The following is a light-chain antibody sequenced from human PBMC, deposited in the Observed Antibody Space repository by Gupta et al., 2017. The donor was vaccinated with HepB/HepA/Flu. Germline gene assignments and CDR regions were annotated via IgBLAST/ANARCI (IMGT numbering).Light chain of an antibody. CDR2: SNN. Sequence: QSVLTQPPSASGTPGQRVTFPCSGSSSNIGSNTVNWYQQFPGTAPTLLMYSNNQRPSGVPDRFSGSRSGTSASLAISGLQSEDEADYYCATWDDSLNGVVFGGGTKLTVL. V-gene: IGLV1-44*01. CDR3: ATWDDSLNGVV. CDR1: SSNIGSNT. J-gene: IGLJ2*01.